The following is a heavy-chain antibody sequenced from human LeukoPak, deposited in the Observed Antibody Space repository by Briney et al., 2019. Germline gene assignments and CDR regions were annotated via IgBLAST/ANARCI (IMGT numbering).Heavy chain of an antibody. V-gene: IGHV3-23*01. D-gene: IGHD3-22*01. J-gene: IGHJ4*02. CDR1: GFTFSSYA. Sequence: GGSLRLSCAASGFTFSSYAMSWVRQAPGKGLEGVSAISGSGGSTYYADSVKGRFTISRDNSKNTLYLQMNSLRAEDTAVYHCAKVDSSGYYSWDYWGQGTLVTVSS. CDR2: ISGSGGST. CDR3: AKVDSSGYYSWDY.